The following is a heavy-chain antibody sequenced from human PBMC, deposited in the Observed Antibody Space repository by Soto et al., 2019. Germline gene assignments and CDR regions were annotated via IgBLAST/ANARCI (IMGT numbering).Heavy chain of an antibody. CDR2: IHHSGST. CDR3: TRGDSSSWRPHFDY. D-gene: IGHD6-13*01. Sequence: QMQLQESDPGLVRPSETLSLTCTVSGASIRSYYWSWIRQPPGKGLEWIGFIHHSGSTNYNPSLKSRITMSVDTSKNQFSLKLSSVTAADTAVYYCTRGDSSSWRPHFDYWGQGTLVTVSS. J-gene: IGHJ4*02. V-gene: IGHV4-59*01. CDR1: GASIRSYY.